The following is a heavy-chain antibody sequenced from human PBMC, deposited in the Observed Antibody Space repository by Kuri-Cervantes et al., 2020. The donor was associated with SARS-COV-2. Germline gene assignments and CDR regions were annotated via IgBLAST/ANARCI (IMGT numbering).Heavy chain of an antibody. J-gene: IGHJ4*02. D-gene: IGHD4-23*01. CDR1: GFTSSSYA. Sequence: GGSLRLSCAASGFTSSSYAMHWVRQAPGKGLEWVAVISYDGSNKYYADSVKGRFTISRDNSKNTLYLQMNSLRAEDTAVYYCARGSKTTVVTPVSWGQGTLVTVSS. CDR2: ISYDGSNK. V-gene: IGHV3-30-3*01. CDR3: ARGSKTTVVTPVS.